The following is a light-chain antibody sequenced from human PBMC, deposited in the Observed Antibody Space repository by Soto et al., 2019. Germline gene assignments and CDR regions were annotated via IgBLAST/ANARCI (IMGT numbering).Light chain of an antibody. CDR3: QQYGSSPQT. Sequence: ENVLTQSPGTLSLSPGERATLSCRASQSVRTNDLAWYQQKPGQAPRLLVYGASNRVPGIPDRFSGSGSGTDFTLTISRLEPEDFVVYFCQQYGSSPQTFGQGTKVDIK. CDR2: GAS. V-gene: IGKV3-20*01. J-gene: IGKJ1*01. CDR1: QSVRTND.